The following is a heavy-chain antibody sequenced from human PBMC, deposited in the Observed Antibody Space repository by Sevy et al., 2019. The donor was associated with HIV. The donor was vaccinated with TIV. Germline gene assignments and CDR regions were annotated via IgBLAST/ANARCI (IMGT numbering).Heavy chain of an antibody. CDR2: ISYDRSNK. J-gene: IGHJ4*02. V-gene: IGHV3-30-3*01. CDR1: GFTFSSYA. CDR3: ARAIVGATSSFDY. Sequence: GGSLRLSCAASGFTFSSYAMHWVRQAPGKGLEWVAVISYDRSNKYYADSVKGRFTISRDNSKNTLYLQMNSLRAEDTAVYYCARAIVGATSSFDYWGQGTLVTVSS. D-gene: IGHD1-26*01.